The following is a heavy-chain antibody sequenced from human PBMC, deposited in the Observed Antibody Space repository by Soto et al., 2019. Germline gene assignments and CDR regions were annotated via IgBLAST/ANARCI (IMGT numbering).Heavy chain of an antibody. CDR2: VYSSGTT. CDR1: GLAVTSNY. D-gene: IGHD5-18*01. CDR3: ARVDTYDYYYSMDG. V-gene: IGHV3-53*02. J-gene: IGHJ6*02. Sequence: EVQLVETGGGLIQPGGSLSLSCAASGLAVTSNYMSWVRQAPGKGLEWVSIVYSSGTTYYADSVKGRFTFSRDKSKNTIYLRMRNLRAEDTAVYYCARVDTYDYYYSMDGWGQGTTVTVSS.